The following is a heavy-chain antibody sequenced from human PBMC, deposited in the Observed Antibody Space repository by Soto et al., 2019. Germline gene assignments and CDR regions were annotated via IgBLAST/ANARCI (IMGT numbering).Heavy chain of an antibody. Sequence: PSETLSLTCGVSGGSISRINWWSWVRQTPGKGLEWIGEICYSGSANYNPSLTRRVTMSXXXSXXXXXLXXTXXTAXDTAVYYCARSSGVSATYWFDAWGQGTLETVSS. J-gene: IGHJ5*02. V-gene: IGHV4-4*02. CDR1: GGSISRINW. CDR3: ARSSGVSATYWFDA. CDR2: ICYSGSA. D-gene: IGHD3-10*01.